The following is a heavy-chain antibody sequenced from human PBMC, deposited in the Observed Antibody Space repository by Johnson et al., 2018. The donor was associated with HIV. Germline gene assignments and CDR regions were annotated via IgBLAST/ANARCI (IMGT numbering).Heavy chain of an antibody. CDR3: AKLHVAGVVCNFDILYDAFDT. CDR2: ISYDGSNK. Sequence: QVQLVESGGGVVQPGRSLRLSCAASGFTFSNFGIHWVRQAPGKGLEWVAVISYDGSNKYYVDSVKGRFTISRDNSKNTLYLQMNSLRADDTAVYYCAKLHVAGVVCNFDILYDAFDTWGHGTMVTVSS. D-gene: IGHD2-8*02. CDR1: GFTFSNFG. J-gene: IGHJ3*02. V-gene: IGHV3-30*18.